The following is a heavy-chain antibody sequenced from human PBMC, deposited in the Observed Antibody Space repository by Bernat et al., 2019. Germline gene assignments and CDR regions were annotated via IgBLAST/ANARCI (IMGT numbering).Heavy chain of an antibody. J-gene: IGHJ4*02. CDR2: IYYSGST. CDR1: GGSISSYY. V-gene: IGHV4-59*01. D-gene: IGHD5-18*01. CDR3: ARGYSAFDY. Sequence: QVQLQESGPGLVKPSETLSLTCTVSGGSISSYYWSWIRQPPGKGLEWIGYIYYSGSTNYNPSRKSRVTISVDTSKNQFSLKLSSVTAADTAVYYCARGYSAFDYWGQGTLVTVSS.